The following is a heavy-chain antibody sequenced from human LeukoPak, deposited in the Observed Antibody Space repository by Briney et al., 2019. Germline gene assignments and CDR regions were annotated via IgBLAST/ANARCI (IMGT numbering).Heavy chain of an antibody. CDR1: GFTFSNYA. V-gene: IGHV3-23*01. Sequence: RGSLRLSRAASGFTFSNYAMSWVCQAPGKGLEWVSTISYSGGSPYYADSVKGRFTSSRDNPKNTLYLQMNSLRAEDTAVYYCAKEISAYYEILNGNYGYDFWGPGNLGSVSS. J-gene: IGHJ4*02. CDR2: ISYSGGSP. D-gene: IGHD3-9*01. CDR3: AKEISAYYEILNGNYGYDF.